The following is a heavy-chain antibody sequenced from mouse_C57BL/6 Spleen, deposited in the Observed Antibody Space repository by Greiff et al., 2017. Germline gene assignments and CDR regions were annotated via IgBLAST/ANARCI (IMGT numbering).Heavy chain of an antibody. J-gene: IGHJ2*01. D-gene: IGHD4-1*01. CDR1: GFTFSDYY. V-gene: IGHV5-16*01. CDR2: INYDGSST. CDR3: ARGGARGTGTFDD. Sequence: EVKLMESEGGLVQPGSSMKLSCTASGFTFSDYYMAWVRQVPEKGLEWVANINYDGSSTYYLDSLKSRFIISRDNAKNNLYLQMSSLKSEDTATYYCARGGARGTGTFDDWGQGTTLTVSS.